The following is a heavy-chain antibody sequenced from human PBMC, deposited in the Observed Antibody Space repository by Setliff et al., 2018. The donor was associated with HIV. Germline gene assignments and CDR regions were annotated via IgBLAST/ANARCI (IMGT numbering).Heavy chain of an antibody. CDR1: GYTFTSYA. Sequence: ASVKVSCKASGYTFTSYAVNWVRQAPGQGLEWVGWIHTNTGNPTYAQGFTGRFVFSLDTSVSTAYLQISSLKAEDTAVYYCARNSVAGFHWGQGTLVTVSS. CDR2: IHTNTGNP. D-gene: IGHD6-19*01. J-gene: IGHJ4*02. V-gene: IGHV7-4-1*02. CDR3: ARNSVAGFH.